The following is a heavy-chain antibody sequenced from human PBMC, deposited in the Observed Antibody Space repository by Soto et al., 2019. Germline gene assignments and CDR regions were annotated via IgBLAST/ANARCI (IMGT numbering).Heavy chain of an antibody. J-gene: IGHJ4*02. CDR2: FDPEVGET. CDR3: ATPRYQLLSLQFDY. Sequence: ASVKVSCKVSGYTLTELSMHWVRQAPGKGLEWMGGFDPEVGETIYAQKFQGRVTMTEDTSTDTAYMELSSLRSEDTAVYYCATPRYQLLSLQFDYWGQGTLVTVSS. CDR1: GYTLTELS. V-gene: IGHV1-24*01. D-gene: IGHD2-2*01.